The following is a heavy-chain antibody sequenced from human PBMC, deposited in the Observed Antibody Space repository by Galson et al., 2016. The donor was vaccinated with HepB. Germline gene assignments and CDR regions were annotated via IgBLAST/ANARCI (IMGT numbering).Heavy chain of an antibody. D-gene: IGHD6-13*01. J-gene: IGHJ4*02. Sequence: SVKVSCKASGYTFITNYVHWVRQAPGQGLEWMGMINPSYGSTSYGQKFQGRVIMTRDTSTSTAYMEVSRLTSEDTAVYYCARDLGAAAGTYLDFWGQGTLVTVSS. CDR1: GYTFITNY. V-gene: IGHV1-46*01. CDR2: INPSYGST. CDR3: ARDLGAAAGTYLDF.